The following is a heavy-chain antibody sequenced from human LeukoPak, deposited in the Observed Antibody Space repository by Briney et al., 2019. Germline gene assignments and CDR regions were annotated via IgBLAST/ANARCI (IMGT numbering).Heavy chain of an antibody. J-gene: IGHJ4*02. CDR2: ITGSGGST. CDR3: AKDQGHNPTVSDY. CDR1: GFTFSGYA. V-gene: IGHV3-23*01. Sequence: PGGSLRLSCTASGFTFSGYAVNWVRQAPGEGLEWVSAITGSGGSTYYAGSVKGRFTISRDNSKNTVYLQMDSLRAEDTAVYYCAKDQGHNPTVSDYWGQGTLVTVSS. D-gene: IGHD4-17*01.